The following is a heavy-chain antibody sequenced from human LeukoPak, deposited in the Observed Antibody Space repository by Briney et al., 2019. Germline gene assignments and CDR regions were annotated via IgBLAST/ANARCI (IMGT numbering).Heavy chain of an antibody. CDR1: GFTLSSDW. V-gene: IGHV3-7*01. Sequence: GGSLRLSCAASGFTLSSDWMSWVRQAPGRGLERVANIKQDGSEKYYVDSVKGRFTISRDNAKNSLYLQMNSLRAYDTAVYYCARASSRAFWGQGTLVTVSS. CDR3: ARASSRAF. J-gene: IGHJ4*02. CDR2: IKQDGSEK. D-gene: IGHD6-13*01.